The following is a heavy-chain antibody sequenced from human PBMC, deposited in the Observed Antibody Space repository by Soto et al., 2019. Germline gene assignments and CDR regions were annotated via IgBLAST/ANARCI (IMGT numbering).Heavy chain of an antibody. CDR1: GYTLKNYG. V-gene: IGHV1-18*01. CDR2: IKVDNGDT. Sequence: QVHLVQSGGEVKKPGASVKVSCKASGYTLKNYGIGWVRPAPGLGPEWVGWIKVDNGDTKYAEKLQGRVTLTTDTSTSTAYMELRNLRSDDTAFYYCARSRYYFDYWGQGTLVTVSS. J-gene: IGHJ4*02. CDR3: ARSRYYFDY.